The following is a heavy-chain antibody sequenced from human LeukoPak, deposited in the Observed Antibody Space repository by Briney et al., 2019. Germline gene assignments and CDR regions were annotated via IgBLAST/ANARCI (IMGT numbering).Heavy chain of an antibody. V-gene: IGHV3-7*01. J-gene: IGHJ6*03. CDR1: GFTFSNYG. Sequence: GSLRLSCAASGFTFSNYGMSWVRQAPGKGPKWVANIKQDGSEKHYVDSVKGRFTISRDNAKNSLFLQMDSLRAEDTAVYYCARDPYSGSYGHLYYYYMDVWGKGTTVTISS. D-gene: IGHD1-26*01. CDR3: ARDPYSGSYGHLYYYYMDV. CDR2: IKQDGSEK.